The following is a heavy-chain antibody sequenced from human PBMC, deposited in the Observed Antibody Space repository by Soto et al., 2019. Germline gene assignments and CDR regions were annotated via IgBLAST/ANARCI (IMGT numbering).Heavy chain of an antibody. CDR3: AHGSCSSADCYPNPYLDY. J-gene: IGHJ4*02. CDR2: IYWDDDE. CDR1: GFSLSTTAEG. D-gene: IGHD2-2*01. Sequence: QITLKESGPTLVKPTQTLTLTCTFSGFSLSTTAEGVGWIRQPPGKALEWLALIYWDDDERYSPSLKSRLTLTKDTSKNQVVLTMTHVDPVDTATYYCAHGSCSSADCYPNPYLDYWGQGILVTVSS. V-gene: IGHV2-5*02.